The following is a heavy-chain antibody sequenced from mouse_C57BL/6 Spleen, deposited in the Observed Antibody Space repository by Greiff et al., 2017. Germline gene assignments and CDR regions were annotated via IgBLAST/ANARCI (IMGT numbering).Heavy chain of an antibody. Sequence: EVQVVESGEGLVKPGGSLKLSCAASGFTFSSYAMSWVRQTPEKRLEWVAYISSGGDYIYYADTVKGRFTISRDNARNTLYLQMSSLKSEDTAMYYCTREEDSSTGYFDVWGTGTTVTVSS. CDR2: ISSGGDYI. CDR1: GFTFSSYA. D-gene: IGHD2-10*02. CDR3: TREEDSSTGYFDV. V-gene: IGHV5-9-1*02. J-gene: IGHJ1*03.